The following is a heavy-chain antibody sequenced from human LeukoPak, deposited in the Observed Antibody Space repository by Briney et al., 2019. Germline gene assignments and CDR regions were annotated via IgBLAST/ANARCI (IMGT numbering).Heavy chain of an antibody. CDR1: GFTFSSYW. CDR3: AKDTGSSSPYYYYYGMDV. Sequence: GGSLRLSCAASGFTFSSYWMSWVRQAPGKGLEWVANIKQDGSDKYYVDSVKGRFTISRDNSKNTLYLQMNSLRAEDTAVYYCAKDTGSSSPYYYYYGMDVWGQGTTVTVSS. CDR2: IKQDGSDK. V-gene: IGHV3-7*01. J-gene: IGHJ6*02. D-gene: IGHD1-26*01.